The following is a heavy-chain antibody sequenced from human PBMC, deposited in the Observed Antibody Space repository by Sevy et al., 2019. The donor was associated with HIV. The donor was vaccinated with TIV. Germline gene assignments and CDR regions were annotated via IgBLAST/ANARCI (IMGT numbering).Heavy chain of an antibody. CDR2: IIPIFGTA. CDR1: GGTFSSYA. D-gene: IGHD6-6*01. CDR3: ARVVEYSSSSPVWYFDL. J-gene: IGHJ2*01. V-gene: IGHV1-69*13. Sequence: ASVKVSCKASGGTFSSYAISWVRQAPGQGLEWMGGIIPIFGTANYAQKFQGRVTITADESTSTAYMELSSLRSEDTAVYYCARVVEYSSSSPVWYFDLWGRGTLVTVSS.